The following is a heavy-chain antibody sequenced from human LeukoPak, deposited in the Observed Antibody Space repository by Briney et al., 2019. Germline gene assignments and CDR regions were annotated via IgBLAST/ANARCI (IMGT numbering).Heavy chain of an antibody. D-gene: IGHD2-8*01. Sequence: PGGSLRVSCAASGFTFSSYGMHWVRQAPGKGLEWVAVIWYDGSNKYYADSVKGRFTISRDNSKNTLYLQMNSLRAEDTAVYYCARLATIMVAFDYWGQGTLVTVSS. CDR1: GFTFSSYG. J-gene: IGHJ4*02. V-gene: IGHV3-33*01. CDR3: ARLATIMVAFDY. CDR2: IWYDGSNK.